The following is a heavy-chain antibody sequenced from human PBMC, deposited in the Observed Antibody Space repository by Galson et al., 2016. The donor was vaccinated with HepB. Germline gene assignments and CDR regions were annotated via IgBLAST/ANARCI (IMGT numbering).Heavy chain of an antibody. J-gene: IGHJ4*02. CDR1: GFTFSCCG. CDR2: IWYDGSNK. D-gene: IGHD4-17*01. CDR3: AKEASYGAYRTADH. V-gene: IGHV3-30*02. Sequence: SLRLSCATSGFTFSCCGMHWVRQAPGKGLEWVALIWYDGSNKYYADSVKGRFTISRDNSKDTLYLQMNSLRVEDTAVYFCAKEASYGAYRTADHWGQGILVTVSS.